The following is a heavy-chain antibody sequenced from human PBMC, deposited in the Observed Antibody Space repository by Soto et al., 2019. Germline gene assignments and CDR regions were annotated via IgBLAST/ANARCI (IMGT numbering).Heavy chain of an antibody. CDR2: IWYDGSNK. Sequence: GGSLRLSCTASGFTLSSYGMHWVRQAPGKGLEWVAVIWYDGSNKYYADSVKGRFTISRDNSKNTLYLQMNSLRAEDTAVYYCARDLREQLVPYYYYGMDVWGQGTTVTVSS. J-gene: IGHJ6*02. CDR3: ARDLREQLVPYYYYGMDV. V-gene: IGHV3-33*01. CDR1: GFTLSSYG. D-gene: IGHD6-13*01.